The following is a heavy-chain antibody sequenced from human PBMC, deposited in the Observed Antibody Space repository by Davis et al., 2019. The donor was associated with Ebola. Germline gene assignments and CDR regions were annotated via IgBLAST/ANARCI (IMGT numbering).Heavy chain of an antibody. Sequence: SETLSLTCAVYSGSFSGYSWSWIRQPPGKGLEWIGDINHSGSTNYNPSLKSRVTISMDTSKNQFSLKLGSVTAADTGVYYCARGNSMPAAGTGYFFDYWGQGTLVTVSS. CDR2: INHSGST. J-gene: IGHJ4*02. D-gene: IGHD6-13*01. V-gene: IGHV4-34*01. CDR3: ARGNSMPAAGTGYFFDY. CDR1: SGSFSGYS.